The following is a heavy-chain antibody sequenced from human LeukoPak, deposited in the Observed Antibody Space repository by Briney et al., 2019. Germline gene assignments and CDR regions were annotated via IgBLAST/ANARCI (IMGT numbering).Heavy chain of an antibody. J-gene: IGHJ5*02. CDR1: GGSISSYY. CDR2: IYYSGST. Sequence: PSETLSLTCTVSGGSISSYYWSWIRQPPGKGLEWIGYIYYSGSTNYNPSLKSRVTISVDTSKNQFSLKLSSVTAADTGVYYCARDLSWFDPWGQGTLVTVSS. V-gene: IGHV4-59*01. CDR3: ARDLSWFDP. D-gene: IGHD3-9*01.